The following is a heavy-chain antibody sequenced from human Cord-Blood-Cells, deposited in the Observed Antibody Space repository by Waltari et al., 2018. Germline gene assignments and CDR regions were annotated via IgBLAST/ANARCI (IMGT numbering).Heavy chain of an antibody. D-gene: IGHD2-15*01. J-gene: IGHJ2*01. CDR3: ASRGVQDVFDL. CDR1: GGSISSSSYY. CDR2: IYYSGST. Sequence: QLQLQESGPGLVKPSETLSLTCTVPGGSISSSSYYWGWIRQPPGKGLEWIGSIYYSGSTYYNPSLTSRVTISVDTSKNQFSLKLSSVTAADTAVYYCASRGVQDVFDLWGRGTLVTVSS. V-gene: IGHV4-39*01.